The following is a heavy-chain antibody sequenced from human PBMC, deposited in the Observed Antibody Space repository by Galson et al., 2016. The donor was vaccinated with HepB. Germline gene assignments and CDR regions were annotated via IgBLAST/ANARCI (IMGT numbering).Heavy chain of an antibody. CDR2: INAGNGYT. J-gene: IGHJ1*01. V-gene: IGHV1-3*01. CDR1: GYTFTTYV. D-gene: IGHD3-22*01. CDR3: ARGEGSDYYDSNAFYVSLLLQH. Sequence: SVKVSCKASGYTFTTYVTHWVRQAPGQRPEWMGWINAGNGYTKYSQTFPGRVTITRDTSASTAYLELSSLRSEDTAVYYCARGEGSDYYDSNAFYVSLLLQHWGQGTLVTVSS.